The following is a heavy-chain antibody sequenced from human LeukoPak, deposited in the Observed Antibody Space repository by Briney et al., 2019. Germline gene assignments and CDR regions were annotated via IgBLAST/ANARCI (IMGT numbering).Heavy chain of an antibody. CDR2: IYYSGDT. CDR3: ARQPSYSSSWFFDF. V-gene: IGHV4-39*01. Sequence: SETLSLTCTLSGGPISSRSYYWGWIRQLPGKGLEWIASIYYSGDTYYSPSLRSRLTISIDTSRNEFSLRVSSVTAADTAVYYCARQPSYSSSWFFDFWGQGTLVTVSS. J-gene: IGHJ4*02. CDR1: GGPISSRSYY. D-gene: IGHD6-13*01.